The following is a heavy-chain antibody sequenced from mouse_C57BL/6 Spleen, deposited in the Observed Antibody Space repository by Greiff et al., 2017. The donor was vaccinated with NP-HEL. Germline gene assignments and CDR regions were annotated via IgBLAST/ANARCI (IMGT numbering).Heavy chain of an antibody. CDR1: GFTFSSYA. CDR3: TRDRNYYGSSSYFDY. D-gene: IGHD1-1*01. CDR2: ISSGGDYI. J-gene: IGHJ2*01. V-gene: IGHV5-9-1*02. Sequence: EVKLVESGEGLVKPGGSLKLSCAASGFTFSSYAMSWVRRTPEKRLEWVAYISSGGDYIYYVDTVKGRFTISRDNARNTLYLQMSSLKSEDTAMYYCTRDRNYYGSSSYFDYWGQGTTLTVSS.